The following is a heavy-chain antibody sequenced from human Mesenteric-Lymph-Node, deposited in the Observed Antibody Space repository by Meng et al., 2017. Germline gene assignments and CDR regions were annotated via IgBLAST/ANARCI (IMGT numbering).Heavy chain of an antibody. J-gene: IGHJ4*02. CDR3: SRKTGSFGL. CDR1: GFTFSDYW. CDR2: IKQDGSEK. Sequence: EMQRGESGGGLVQPGGSLRLSCAASGFTFSDYWMSWVRQAPGKGLEWVADIKQDGSEKYYVDSVKGRFTISRDNAYNSLYLQMNSLRAEDTAVYYCSRKTGSFGLWGQGTLVTVSS. V-gene: IGHV3-7*01. D-gene: IGHD1-26*01.